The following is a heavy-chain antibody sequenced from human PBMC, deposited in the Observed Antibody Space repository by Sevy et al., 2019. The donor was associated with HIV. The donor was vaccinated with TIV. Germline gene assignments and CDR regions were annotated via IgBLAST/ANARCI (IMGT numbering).Heavy chain of an antibody. CDR1: GYNFITYG. CDR3: AISVLHGAVIVIPAYGMDV. CDR2: ISAYTGHT. Sequence: VSVKVSCKTSGYNFITYGISWVRQAPGQGLEWMGWISAYTGHTTYAKRLQDRVTMTTDTSTSTSWIEMRSLRSDDTAVDYSAISVLHGAVIVIPAYGMDVWGQGTTVTVSS. V-gene: IGHV1-18*01. D-gene: IGHD2-21*01. J-gene: IGHJ6*02.